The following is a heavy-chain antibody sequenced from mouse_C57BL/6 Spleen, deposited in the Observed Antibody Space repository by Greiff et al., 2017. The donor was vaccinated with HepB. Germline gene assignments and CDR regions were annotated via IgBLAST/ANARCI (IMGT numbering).Heavy chain of an antibody. CDR2: ISDGGSYT. CDR3: AREAGDGYYGYAMDY. J-gene: IGHJ4*01. V-gene: IGHV5-4*01. D-gene: IGHD2-3*01. Sequence: EVQVVESGGGLVKPGGSLKLSCAASGFTFSSYAMSWVRQTPEKRLEWVATISDGGSYTYYPDNVKGRFTISRDNAKNNLYLQMSHLKSEDTAMYYCAREAGDGYYGYAMDYWGQGTSVTVSS. CDR1: GFTFSSYA.